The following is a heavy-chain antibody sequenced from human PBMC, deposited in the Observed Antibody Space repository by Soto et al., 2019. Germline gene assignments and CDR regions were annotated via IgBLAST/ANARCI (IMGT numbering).Heavy chain of an antibody. Sequence: SETLCLTCSVSGYSVTSSDYYWAWVRQPPGKGLEWIGSMFYSGLTYYNPSLKSRATLSVDTSMNQCSVRLTSVTAADTAVYYCGPVSVSLSGPYGIDVWGQGTTVEVSS. D-gene: IGHD2-15*01. CDR3: GPVSVSLSGPYGIDV. V-gene: IGHV4-39*01. CDR2: MFYSGLT. J-gene: IGHJ6*02. CDR1: GYSVTSSDYY.